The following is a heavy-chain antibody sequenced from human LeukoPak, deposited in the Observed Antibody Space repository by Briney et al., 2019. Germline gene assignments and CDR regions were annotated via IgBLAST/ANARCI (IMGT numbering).Heavy chain of an antibody. V-gene: IGHV4-59*01. J-gene: IGHJ4*02. CDR1: GGSISGYY. CDR3: VRDHGRVYDY. D-gene: IGHD6-13*01. Sequence: SSETLSLTCTVSGGSISGYYWSWIRQPPGKRLEWIAYVNYNGNTYYNPSLKSRVTISVDTSKNQFSLRLTSVTAADTAVYYCVRDHGRVYDYWGQGTLVTVSS. CDR2: VNYNGNT.